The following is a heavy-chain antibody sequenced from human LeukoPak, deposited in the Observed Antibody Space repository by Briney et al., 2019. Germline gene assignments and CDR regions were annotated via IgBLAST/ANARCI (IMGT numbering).Heavy chain of an antibody. D-gene: IGHD6-13*01. Sequence: SETLSLTCTVSGGSISSSSYYWGWTRQPPGKGLEWIGSIYYSGSTYYNPSLKSRVTISVDTSKNQFSLKLSSVTAADTAVYYCARLGAAANAFDIWGQGTMVTVSS. CDR1: GGSISSSSYY. J-gene: IGHJ3*02. CDR2: IYYSGST. CDR3: ARLGAAANAFDI. V-gene: IGHV4-39*01.